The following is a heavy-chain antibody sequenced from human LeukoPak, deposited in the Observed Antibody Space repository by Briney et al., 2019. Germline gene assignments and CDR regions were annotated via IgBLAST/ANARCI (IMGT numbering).Heavy chain of an antibody. CDR3: AKDGYYDFWSGYYPSDI. CDR2: ISYDGSNK. CDR1: GFTFSSYD. D-gene: IGHD3-3*01. Sequence: GRSLRLSCAASGFTFSSYDMHWVRQAPGKGLEWVAVISYDGSNKYYADSVKGRFTISRDNSKNTLYLQMNSLRAEDTAVYYCAKDGYYDFWSGYYPSDIWGQGTMVTVSS. V-gene: IGHV3-30*18. J-gene: IGHJ3*02.